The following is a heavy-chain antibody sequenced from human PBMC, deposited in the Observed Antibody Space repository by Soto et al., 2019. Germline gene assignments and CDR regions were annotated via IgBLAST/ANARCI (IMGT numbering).Heavy chain of an antibody. CDR1: GGTFSSYT. CDR3: ARYYASGAFDI. V-gene: IGHV1-69*02. CDR2: IIRILGIA. J-gene: IGHJ3*02. D-gene: IGHD1-26*01. Sequence: SVKVSCKASGGTFSSYTXXXXXXAPGQGLEWMGRIIRILGIATYAQTFQGRVTITADKSTSTAYMELSSLRSEDTAVYYCARYYASGAFDIWGQGTMVTVSS.